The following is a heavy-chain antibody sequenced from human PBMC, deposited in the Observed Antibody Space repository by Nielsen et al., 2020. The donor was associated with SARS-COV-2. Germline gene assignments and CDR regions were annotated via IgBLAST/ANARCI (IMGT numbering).Heavy chain of an antibody. D-gene: IGHD3-10*01. CDR2: ISGSGGST. V-gene: IGHV3-23*01. CDR1: GFTFSSYA. Sequence: GESLKISCAASGFTFSSYAMSWVRQAPGKGLEWVSAISGSGGSTYYADSVKGRFTISRDNSKNTLYLQMNSLRAEDTAVYYCAKDRGSYYYYYGMGVWGQGTTVTVSS. CDR3: AKDRGSYYYYYGMGV. J-gene: IGHJ6*02.